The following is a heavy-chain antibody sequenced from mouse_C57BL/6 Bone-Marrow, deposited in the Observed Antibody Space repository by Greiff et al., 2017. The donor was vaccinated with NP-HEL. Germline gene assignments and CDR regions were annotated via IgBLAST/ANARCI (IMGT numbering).Heavy chain of an antibody. J-gene: IGHJ2*01. CDR3: ARRWLQTTYYFDY. Sequence: EESGPGLVKPSQSLSLTCSVTGYSITSGYYWNWIRQFPGNKLEWMGYISYDGSNNYNPSLKNRISITRDTSKNQFFLKLNSVTTEDTATYYCARRWLQTTYYFDYWGQGTTLTVSS. CDR1: GYSITSGYY. D-gene: IGHD2-3*01. CDR2: ISYDGSN. V-gene: IGHV3-6*01.